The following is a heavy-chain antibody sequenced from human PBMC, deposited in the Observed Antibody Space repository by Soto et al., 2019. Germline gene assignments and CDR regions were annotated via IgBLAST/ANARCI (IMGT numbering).Heavy chain of an antibody. V-gene: IGHV1-46*03. D-gene: IGHD2-15*01. J-gene: IGHJ4*02. CDR2: INPSGGST. Sequence: QVQLVQSGAEVKKPGASVKVSCKASGYTFTSYYMHWVRQAPGQGLEWMGIINPSGGSTSYAKKFQGGVTMTRDTSTSTVYMERSSRRSEDTAVYYCARDGGQVQPDYWGQGTLVTVSS. CDR3: ARDGGQVQPDY. CDR1: GYTFTSYY.